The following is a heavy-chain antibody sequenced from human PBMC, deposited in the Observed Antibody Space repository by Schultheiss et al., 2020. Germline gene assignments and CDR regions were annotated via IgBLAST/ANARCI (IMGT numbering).Heavy chain of an antibody. Sequence: TLSLTCTVSGGSISSYYWSWIRQPAGKGLEWIGRIYTSGSTNYNPSLKSRVTMSVDTSTHQFSLKLSSVTAADTAVYYCAREQTQLLWFGELFGQGYYYYGMDVWGQGTTVTVSS. D-gene: IGHD3-10*01. CDR1: GGSISSYY. CDR2: IYTSGST. V-gene: IGHV4-4*07. CDR3: AREQTQLLWFGELFGQGYYYYGMDV. J-gene: IGHJ6*02.